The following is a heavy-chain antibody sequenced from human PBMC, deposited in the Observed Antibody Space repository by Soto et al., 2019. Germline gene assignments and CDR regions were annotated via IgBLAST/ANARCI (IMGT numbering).Heavy chain of an antibody. CDR2: IYYSGST. V-gene: IGHV4-39*01. J-gene: IGHJ5*02. D-gene: IGHD2-2*02. Sequence: TSETQSLTCTVSGGSISSSSYYWDWIRQPPGKGLEWIGSIYYSGSTYYNPSLKSRVTISVDTSKNQFSLKLSSVTAADTAVYYCASCYKIYNWFDPWGHGTLVTVSS. CDR3: ASCYKIYNWFDP. CDR1: GGSISSSSYY.